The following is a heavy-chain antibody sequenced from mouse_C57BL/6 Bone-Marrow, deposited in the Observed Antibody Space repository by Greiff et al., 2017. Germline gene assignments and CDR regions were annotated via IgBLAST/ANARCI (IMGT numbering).Heavy chain of an antibody. V-gene: IGHV14-4*01. D-gene: IGHD4-1*02. J-gene: IGHJ3*01. CDR3: TSSTGWFAY. Sequence: DVKLVESGAELVRPGASVKLSCTASGFNIKDDYMHWVKQRPEQGLEWIGWIDPENGDTEYASKFQGKATITADTSSNTAYLQLSSLTSEDTAVYYCTSSTGWFAYWGQGTLVTVSA. CDR1: GFNIKDDY. CDR2: IDPENGDT.